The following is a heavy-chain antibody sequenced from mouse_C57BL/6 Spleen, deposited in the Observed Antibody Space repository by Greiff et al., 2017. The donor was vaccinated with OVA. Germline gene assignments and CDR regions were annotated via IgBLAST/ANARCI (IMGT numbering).Heavy chain of an antibody. CDR2: IYPSDSET. D-gene: IGHD1-1*01. CDR1: GYTFTSYW. J-gene: IGHJ1*03. Sequence: QVQLQQPGAELVRPGSSVKLSCKASGYTFTSYWMDWVKQRPGQGLEWIGNIYPSDSETHYNQKFKDKATLTADKSSSTAYMQLSSLTYEDSAVYYCARSDYYGSSWYFDVWGTGTTVTVSS. CDR3: ARSDYYGSSWYFDV. V-gene: IGHV1-61*01.